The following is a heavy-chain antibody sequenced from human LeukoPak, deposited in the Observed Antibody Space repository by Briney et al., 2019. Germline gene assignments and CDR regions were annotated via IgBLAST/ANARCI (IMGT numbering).Heavy chain of an antibody. J-gene: IGHJ4*02. V-gene: IGHV4-59*08. Sequence: SEALSLTCTVSGGAISSDYWSWIRQPPGKGLEWIGYIYYSGSTNYNPSLKSRVTISVDTSKNQFSLKLSSVTAADTAMYYCARQGGSGSYIAYWGQGTLVTVSS. CDR2: IYYSGST. D-gene: IGHD3-10*01. CDR3: ARQGGSGSYIAY. CDR1: GGAISSDY.